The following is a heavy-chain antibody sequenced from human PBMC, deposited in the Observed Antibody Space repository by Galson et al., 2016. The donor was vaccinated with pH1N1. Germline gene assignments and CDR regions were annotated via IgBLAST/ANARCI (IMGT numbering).Heavy chain of an antibody. Sequence: QSGAEVKKPGESLKISCKGSGYNFDRYWIGWVRQMPGKGLEWMGIIYPGDSDTRYSPSFQGQVSISADKSISTAYLQWSGLKASDTAMYYCARQEFSDYWGQGTLVIVSS. J-gene: IGHJ4*02. CDR3: ARQEFSDY. CDR2: IYPGDSDT. V-gene: IGHV5-51*01. D-gene: IGHD2/OR15-2a*01. CDR1: GYNFDRYW.